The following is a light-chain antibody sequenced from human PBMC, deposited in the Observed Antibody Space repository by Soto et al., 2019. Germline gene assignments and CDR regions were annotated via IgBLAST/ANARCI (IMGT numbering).Light chain of an antibody. J-gene: IGKJ4*01. Sequence: EIVLTQSPATLSLTPGERATLSCRASESISVHLAWYQQKPGQAPRLLIYGASNRATGIPVKFSGSGSGTDFTLTISSLEPEDFATYYCQQRSNRPPLTFGGGTRVEI. CDR2: GAS. V-gene: IGKV3-11*01. CDR1: ESISVH. CDR3: QQRSNRPPLT.